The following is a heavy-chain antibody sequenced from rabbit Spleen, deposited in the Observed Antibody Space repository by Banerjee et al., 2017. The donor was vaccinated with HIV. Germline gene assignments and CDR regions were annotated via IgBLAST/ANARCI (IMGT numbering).Heavy chain of an antibody. D-gene: IGHD8-1*01. V-gene: IGHV1S40*01. CDR2: IYSGNSGYS. Sequence: QSLEESGGDLVKPGASLTVTCTASGFSFGSNDYMCWVRQAPGKGLEWIACIYSGNSGYSYYATWATGRFTISKTSSTTVTLQVTSLTVADTVTYFCARDTASSFSSYGMDLWGPGTLVTVS. J-gene: IGHJ6*01. CDR3: ARDTASSFSSYGMDL. CDR1: GFSFGSNDY.